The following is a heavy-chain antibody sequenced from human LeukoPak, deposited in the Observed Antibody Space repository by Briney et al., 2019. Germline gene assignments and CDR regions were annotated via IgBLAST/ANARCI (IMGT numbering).Heavy chain of an antibody. CDR3: ARDSSTRSSGDGMDV. CDR2: INPSGGST. Sequence: ASVKVSCKASGYTFTSYYMHWVRQAPGQGLEWMGIINPSGGSTSYAQKFQGRVTMTRDTSTSTVYMELSSLRSEDTAVYYCARDSSTRSSGDGMDVWGQGTTVTVSS. J-gene: IGHJ6*02. D-gene: IGHD6-19*01. V-gene: IGHV1-46*01. CDR1: GYTFTSYY.